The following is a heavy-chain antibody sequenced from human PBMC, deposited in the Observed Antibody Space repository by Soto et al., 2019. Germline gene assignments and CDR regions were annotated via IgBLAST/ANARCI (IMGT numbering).Heavy chain of an antibody. V-gene: IGHV1-18*01. CDR3: ARGGYYDSSGARNYHYYGMNV. D-gene: IGHD3-22*01. J-gene: IGHJ6*04. Sequence: VASVKVSCKASGYTFTRNAIRWVRQAPGQRLEWIGKIDADDDNTKYSQKLQGRVSITTDTSSNTAYMELRSLRSEDTAMYYCARGGYYDSSGARNYHYYGMNVWGKGNTVTVSS. CDR2: IDADDDNT. CDR1: GYTFTRNA.